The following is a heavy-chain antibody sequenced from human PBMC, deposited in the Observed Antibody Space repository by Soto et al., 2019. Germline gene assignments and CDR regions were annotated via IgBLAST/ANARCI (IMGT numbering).Heavy chain of an antibody. V-gene: IGHV4-59*01. CDR3: ANFKWYFDL. CDR2: IYYTGMT. CDR1: GGSISSYF. J-gene: IGHJ2*01. Sequence: QVQLQESGPGLVKPSETLSLTCTVSGGSISSYFWSWIRQPPGKGLQWIGYIYYTGMTNYNPSLKSRVTISVDTSKNQFSLQLSSVTAADTAVYYCANFKWYFDLWGRGTLVTVSS.